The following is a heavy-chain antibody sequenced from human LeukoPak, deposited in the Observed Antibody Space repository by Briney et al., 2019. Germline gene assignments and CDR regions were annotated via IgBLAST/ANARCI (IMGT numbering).Heavy chain of an antibody. J-gene: IGHJ4*02. CDR1: GYSLTNYY. Sequence: ASVKVSCKAFGYSLTNYYVHWVRQAPGQGLEWMGEINPSGGSTSYAQTFQGRITVTRDTYTNTVYMDLGSLRSEDTATYYCARGAPTTRIGAGRFDYWGQRSLLTVAS. CDR3: ARGAPTTRIGAGRFDY. CDR2: INPSGGST. V-gene: IGHV1-46*01. D-gene: IGHD5-12*01.